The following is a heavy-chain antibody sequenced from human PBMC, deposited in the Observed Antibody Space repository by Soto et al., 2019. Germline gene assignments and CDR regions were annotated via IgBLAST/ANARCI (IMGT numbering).Heavy chain of an antibody. V-gene: IGHV3-74*01. CDR1: GFTFNIYL. CDR2: VNSDGSST. J-gene: IGHJ6*02. Sequence: EVLLVESGVGLVQPGGSLRLSCADSGFTFNIYLMYWVRQAPGNGLVWVSRVNSDGSSTSYADSVQGRFTISRDNAKNTLYLHMHSPGAEDTDVYYCARSDDYFGSGSVCYGMAVWGQGTPVTVSS. CDR3: ARSDDYFGSGSVCYGMAV. D-gene: IGHD3-10*01.